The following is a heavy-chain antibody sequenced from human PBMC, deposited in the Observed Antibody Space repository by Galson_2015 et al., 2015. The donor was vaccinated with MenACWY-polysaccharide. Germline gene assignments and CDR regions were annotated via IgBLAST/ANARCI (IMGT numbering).Heavy chain of an antibody. V-gene: IGHV3-7*01. CDR2: IRQDGSEK. D-gene: IGHD3-16*01. J-gene: IGHJ4*02. CDR3: ARATLPYVYFDY. Sequence: SLRLSCAASGFTFNTYWMSWVRQAPGKGLVWVANIRQDGSEKYYVDSVKGRFTVSRDNAKNSLYLQMNSLRAEDTAVYYCARATLPYVYFDYWGQGALVTVSS. CDR1: GFTFNTYW.